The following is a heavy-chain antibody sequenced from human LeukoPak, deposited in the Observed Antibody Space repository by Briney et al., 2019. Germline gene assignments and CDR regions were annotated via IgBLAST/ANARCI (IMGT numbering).Heavy chain of an antibody. CDR1: GYSFTSYW. V-gene: IGHV5-51*01. CDR2: IYPGDSDT. Sequence: GESLKISCKGSGYSFTSYWIGWVRQMPGKGLEWMGIIYPGDSDTRYSPSFQGQVTISADKSISTAYLQWSSLKASDTAMYYCARSINYYGSGSPYTNPDYWGQGTLVTVSS. J-gene: IGHJ4*02. D-gene: IGHD3-10*01. CDR3: ARSINYYGSGSPYTNPDY.